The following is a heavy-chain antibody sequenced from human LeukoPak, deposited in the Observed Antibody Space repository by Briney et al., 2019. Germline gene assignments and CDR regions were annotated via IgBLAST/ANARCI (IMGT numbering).Heavy chain of an antibody. Sequence: SETLPLTCTVSGGSINSGGYYWSWIRQRPGKGLEYFGYIYSSGSTYYNPSLKSRVTISMDTSKNQFSLTLTSVTAADTAVYYCARESGYSGGPFDYWGQGTLVTVSS. J-gene: IGHJ4*02. V-gene: IGHV4-31*03. CDR1: GGSINSGGYY. D-gene: IGHD6-19*01. CDR3: ARESGYSGGPFDY. CDR2: IYSSGST.